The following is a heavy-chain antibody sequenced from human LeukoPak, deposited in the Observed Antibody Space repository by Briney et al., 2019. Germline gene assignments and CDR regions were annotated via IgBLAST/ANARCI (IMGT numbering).Heavy chain of an antibody. J-gene: IGHJ4*02. CDR3: ARVGYQLLSMDY. CDR2: ISSSSSYI. D-gene: IGHD2-2*01. V-gene: IGHV3-21*01. Sequence: GGSLRLSCAASGFTFSSYSMNWVRQAPGKGLEWVSSISSSSSYIYYADSVKGRFTISRDNAKNSLYLQMNSLRAEDTAVYYCARVGYQLLSMDYWGQGTLVTVSS. CDR1: GFTFSSYS.